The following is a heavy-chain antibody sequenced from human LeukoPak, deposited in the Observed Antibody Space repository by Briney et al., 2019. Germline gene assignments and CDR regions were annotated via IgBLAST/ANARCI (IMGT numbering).Heavy chain of an antibody. CDR2: IYYSGST. V-gene: IGHV4-39*07. J-gene: IGHJ4*02. CDR1: GGSISTTSYY. CDR3: AFGVGATTIDY. Sequence: RPSETLSLTCTVSGGSISTTSYYWGWIRQPPGKGLECIGNIYYSGSTYYNPSLKSRVTISVDTSKNQFSLKLSSVTAADTAVYYCAFGVGATTIDYWGQGTLVTVSS. D-gene: IGHD1-26*01.